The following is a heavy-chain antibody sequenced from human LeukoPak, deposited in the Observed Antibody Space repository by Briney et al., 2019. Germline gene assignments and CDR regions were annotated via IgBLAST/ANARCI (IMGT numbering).Heavy chain of an antibody. CDR1: GYSFTSYW. V-gene: IGHV5-51*01. CDR3: ARGLGSYFDY. D-gene: IGHD6-19*01. J-gene: IGHJ4*02. CDR2: IYPGDSDT. Sequence: GESLKISCKGSGYSFTSYWIAWVRQMPGKGLEWMGIIYPGDSDTRNSPSFQGRVTISVDKSISTAYLHWSSLKASDTAMYYCARGLGSYFDYWGQGTLVTVSS.